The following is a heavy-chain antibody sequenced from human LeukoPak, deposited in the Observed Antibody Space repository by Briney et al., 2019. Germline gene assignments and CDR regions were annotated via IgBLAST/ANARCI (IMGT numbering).Heavy chain of an antibody. D-gene: IGHD1-26*01. CDR3: ARLAEHKLQSYFDY. J-gene: IGHJ4*02. V-gene: IGHV1-18*01. CDR1: GYPFTSYG. CDR2: INPYNGDT. Sequence: GASVKVSCKTSGYPFTSYGIAWVRQAPGHGLEWMGWINPYNGDTNYAQNVQGTVTLTTDTSTGTASMELRSLTSDDAAVYYCARLAEHKLQSYFDYWGQGSLVTVSS.